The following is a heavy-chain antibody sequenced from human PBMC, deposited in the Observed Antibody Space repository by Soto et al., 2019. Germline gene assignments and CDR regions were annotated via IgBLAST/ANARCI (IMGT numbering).Heavy chain of an antibody. CDR3: ARGRGFCSSTSCYYWFDH. D-gene: IGHD2-2*01. J-gene: IGHJ5*02. CDR1: VYTFTSYD. V-gene: IGHV1-8*01. CDR2: MNPNSGNT. Sequence: XSVKGSCKASVYTFTSYDINWVRQATGQGLEWMGWMNPNSGNTGYAQKFQGRVTMTRNTSISTAYMELSSPRSEDTAVYYCARGRGFCSSTSCYYWFDHWGQGTLVTVSS.